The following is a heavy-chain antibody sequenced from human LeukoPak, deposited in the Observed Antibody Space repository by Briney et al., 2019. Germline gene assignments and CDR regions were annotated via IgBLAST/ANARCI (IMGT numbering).Heavy chain of an antibody. Sequence: PSETLSLICAVYGGSFSGYYWSWIHQPPGKGLEWIGEINHSGSTNYNPSLKSRVTISVDTSKKQFSLKLSSVTAADTAVYYCARRGGTPWGQGTLVTVSS. CDR1: GGSFSGYY. CDR3: ARRGGTP. V-gene: IGHV4-34*01. CDR2: INHSGST. D-gene: IGHD4-23*01. J-gene: IGHJ5*02.